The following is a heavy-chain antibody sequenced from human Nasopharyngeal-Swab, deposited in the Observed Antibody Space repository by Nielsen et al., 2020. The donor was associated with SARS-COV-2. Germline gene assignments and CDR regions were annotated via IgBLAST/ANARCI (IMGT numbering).Heavy chain of an antibody. CDR1: GFTFSSYW. CDR3: ARSPTDYSNYAFDY. D-gene: IGHD4-11*01. J-gene: IGHJ4*02. CDR2: INSDGSST. Sequence: GASLRLSCAASGFTFSSYWMHWVRQAPGKGLVWVSRINSDGSSTSYADSVKGRFTISRDNAKNTLYLQMNSLRAEDTAVYYCARSPTDYSNYAFDYWGQGTLVTVSS. V-gene: IGHV3-74*01.